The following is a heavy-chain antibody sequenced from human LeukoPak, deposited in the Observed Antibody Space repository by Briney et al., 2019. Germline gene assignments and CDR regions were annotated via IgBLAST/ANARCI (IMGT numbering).Heavy chain of an antibody. V-gene: IGHV4-59*01. CDR2: IYYSGST. J-gene: IGHJ4*02. Sequence: PSETLSLTCTVSGGSISSYYWSWIRQPPGKGLEWIGYIYYSGSTNYNPSLKSRVTISVDTSKNQFSLKLSSVTAADTAVYYCARFRYCSGGSCYSTHFDYWGQGTLVTVSS. CDR3: ARFRYCSGGSCYSTHFDY. CDR1: GGSISSYY. D-gene: IGHD2-15*01.